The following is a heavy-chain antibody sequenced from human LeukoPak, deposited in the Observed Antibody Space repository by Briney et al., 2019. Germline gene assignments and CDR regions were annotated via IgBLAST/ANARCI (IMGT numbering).Heavy chain of an antibody. CDR2: IYSGGST. CDR1: GFTFSSYA. D-gene: IGHD3-16*01. CDR3: ARSSLKLWTYDS. Sequence: GGSLRLSCAASGFTFSSYAMSWVRQAPGKGLEWVSVIYSGGSTYYADSVKGRFTISRDKSKNTLYLQMNSLRAEDTAVYYCARSSLKLWTYDSWGQGTLVTVSS. J-gene: IGHJ5*02. V-gene: IGHV3-66*01.